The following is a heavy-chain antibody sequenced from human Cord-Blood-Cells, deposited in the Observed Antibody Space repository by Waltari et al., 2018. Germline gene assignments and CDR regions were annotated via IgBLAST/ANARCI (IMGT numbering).Heavy chain of an antibody. D-gene: IGHD3-3*01. J-gene: IGHJ5*02. V-gene: IGHV3-20*01. CDR1: GFTFDDYG. Sequence: EVQLVGSGGGVVRPGGSLRLSCAASGFTFDDYGMSWVRQAPGQGLEWVWGIEWESGSTGDADAVKGRVTLSRDNAKNALYLQMSSLRHEDAAVYHCARVWGGYDFGSGYYAWFDPWGQGTLVTVSS. CDR3: ARVWGGYDFGSGYYAWFDP. CDR2: IEWESGST.